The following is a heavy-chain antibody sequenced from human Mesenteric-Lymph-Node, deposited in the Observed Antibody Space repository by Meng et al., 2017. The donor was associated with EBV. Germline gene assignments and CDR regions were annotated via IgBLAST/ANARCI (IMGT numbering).Heavy chain of an antibody. J-gene: IGHJ4*02. Sequence: QGQLQQWGAGLLKPSETLSLTCDVYGDSFSAYYWRWIRPPPGRGLEWIGDVIHSGNTSYSPSLKSRVTISVDTSKRQFSLKLRSMTAADTAVYYCATGWGKANYWGQGTLVTVSS. CDR3: ATGWGKANY. CDR1: GDSFSAYY. D-gene: IGHD3-16*01. CDR2: VIHSGNT. V-gene: IGHV4-34*12.